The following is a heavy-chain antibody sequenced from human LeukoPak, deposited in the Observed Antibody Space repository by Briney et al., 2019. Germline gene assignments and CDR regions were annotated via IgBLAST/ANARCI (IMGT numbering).Heavy chain of an antibody. J-gene: IGHJ6*03. CDR3: ARSLYYYDSSGYFRALQYYYYYYMDV. D-gene: IGHD3-22*01. CDR1: GYSISSGYY. CDR2: IYHSGST. V-gene: IGHV4-38-2*02. Sequence: SETLSLTCTVSGYSISSGYYWGWIRQPPGKGLEWIGSIYHSGSTYYNPSLKSRVTISVDTSKNQFSLKLSSVTAADTAVYYCARSLYYYDSSGYFRALQYYYYYYMDVWGKGTTVTISS.